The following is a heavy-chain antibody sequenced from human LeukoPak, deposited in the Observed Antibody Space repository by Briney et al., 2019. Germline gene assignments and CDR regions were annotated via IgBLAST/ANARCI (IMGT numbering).Heavy chain of an antibody. CDR1: GFTFSRNS. V-gene: IGHV3-21*01. Sequence: AGGSLRLSCVASGFTFSRNSMNWVRQAPGKGLEWVSSISTSSSYIYYTDSVKGRFTISRDNAKNSLYLQMNNLRAEDTAVYYCARDFSSGSYYGDYYFDYWGQGTLVTVSS. CDR2: ISTSSSYI. J-gene: IGHJ4*02. D-gene: IGHD1-26*01. CDR3: ARDFSSGSYYGDYYFDY.